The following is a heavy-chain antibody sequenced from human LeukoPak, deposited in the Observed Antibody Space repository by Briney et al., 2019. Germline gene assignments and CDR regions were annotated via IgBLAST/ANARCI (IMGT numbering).Heavy chain of an antibody. CDR2: VYYSGST. CDR1: VGSVSSGSHY. J-gene: IGHJ6*02. D-gene: IGHD3-3*01. V-gene: IGHV4-61*03. Sequence: PSETLSLTCPVSVGSVSSGSHYWSWIRQPPGKGLGWLGHVYYSGSTSYNPSLKGRVTISVDTSKNHFSLELHSVTAADTAVYYCASQYDFWSGSTDYYYYGMDVWGQGTTVTVSS. CDR3: ASQYDFWSGSTDYYYYGMDV.